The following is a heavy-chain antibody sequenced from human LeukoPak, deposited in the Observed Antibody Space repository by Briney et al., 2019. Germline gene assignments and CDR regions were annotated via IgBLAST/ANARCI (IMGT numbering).Heavy chain of an antibody. D-gene: IGHD3-10*02. Sequence: GGSLRLSCAASGFTFSTFAMNWVRQAPGKGLEWVSYISSSGSTIYYADSVKGRFTISRGNAKNSLYLQMNSLRAEDTAVYYCAELGITMIGGVWGKGTTVTISS. V-gene: IGHV3-48*03. J-gene: IGHJ6*04. CDR3: AELGITMIGGV. CDR2: ISSSGSTI. CDR1: GFTFSTFA.